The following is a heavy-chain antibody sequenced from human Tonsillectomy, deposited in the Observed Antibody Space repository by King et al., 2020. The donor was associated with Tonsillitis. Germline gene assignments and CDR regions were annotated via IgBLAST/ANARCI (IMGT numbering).Heavy chain of an antibody. CDR3: ATEVLPGGNGSDY. V-gene: IGHV3-21*01. D-gene: IGHD2-2*01. CDR2: ISSRSSYI. CDR1: GFTFSSFS. Sequence: VQLVESGGGLVKPGGSLRLSCAASGFTFSSFSMNWVRQAPGKGLEWVSSISSRSSYIYYADSVKGRFTISRDNAKNSLYLQMNSLRAEDTAIYYCATEVLPGGNGSDYWGQGTLVTVSS. J-gene: IGHJ4*02.